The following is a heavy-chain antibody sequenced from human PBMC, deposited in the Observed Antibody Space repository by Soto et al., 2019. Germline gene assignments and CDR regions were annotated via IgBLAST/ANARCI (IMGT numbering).Heavy chain of an antibody. CDR3: ASDYSGSYYFAY. D-gene: IGHD1-26*01. CDR2: INHSGST. J-gene: IGHJ4*02. Sequence: PSETLSLTCAVYGGSFSCYYWSWIRQPPGKGLEWIGEINHSGSTNYNPSLKSRVTISVDTSKNQFSLKLSSVNAADTAVYYCASDYSGSYYFAYWGQGTLVTVSS. CDR1: GGSFSCYY. V-gene: IGHV4-34*01.